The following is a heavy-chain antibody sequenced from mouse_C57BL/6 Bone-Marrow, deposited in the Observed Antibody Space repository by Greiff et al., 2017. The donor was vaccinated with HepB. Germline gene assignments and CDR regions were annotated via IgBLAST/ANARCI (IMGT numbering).Heavy chain of an antibody. Sequence: VQLQQSGAELMKPGASVKLSCKATGYTFTGYWIEWVKQRPGHGLEWIGEILPGSGSTNYNEKFKGKATFTADTSSNTAYMQLSSLTTEDSAIYYCAREVPRITTVVRETDYWGQGTTLTVSS. J-gene: IGHJ2*01. V-gene: IGHV1-9*01. CDR3: AREVPRITTVVRETDY. D-gene: IGHD1-1*01. CDR1: GYTFTGYW. CDR2: ILPGSGST.